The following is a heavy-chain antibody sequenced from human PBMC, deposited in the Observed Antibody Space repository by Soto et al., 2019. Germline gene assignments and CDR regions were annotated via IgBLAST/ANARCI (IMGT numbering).Heavy chain of an antibody. D-gene: IGHD4-17*01. V-gene: IGHV3-23*01. CDR3: AKDSVAMVTNEYYCDY. CDR1: GFTFSSYA. J-gene: IGHJ4*02. Sequence: EVRLLESGGGLVQPGGSLRLSCAASGFTFSSYAMSWVRQAPGKGLEWVSAIGGSGGSTYYADSVKGRFTISRDNSKNTLYLQMNSLRAEDTAVYYCAKDSVAMVTNEYYCDYWGQGTLVTVSS. CDR2: IGGSGGST.